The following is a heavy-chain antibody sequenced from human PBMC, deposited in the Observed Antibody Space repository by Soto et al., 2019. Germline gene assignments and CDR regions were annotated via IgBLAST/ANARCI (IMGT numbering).Heavy chain of an antibody. V-gene: IGHV4-31*03. J-gene: IGHJ6*03. CDR2: IYYSGST. D-gene: IGHD2-2*01. Sequence: SETLSLTCTVSGGSISSGGYYWSWIRQHPGKGLEWIGYIYYSGSTYYNPSLKSRVTISVDTSKNQFSLKLSSVTAADTAVYYCARVVPAAPVSYYMDVWGKGTTVTVSS. CDR1: GGSISSGGYY. CDR3: ARVVPAAPVSYYMDV.